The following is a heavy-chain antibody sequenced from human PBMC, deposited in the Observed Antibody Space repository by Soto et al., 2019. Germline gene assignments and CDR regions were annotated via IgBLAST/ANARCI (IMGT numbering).Heavy chain of an antibody. Sequence: EVQLLESGGGLVEPGGSRRLSCAASGFTFSSYTMSWVRQAPGKGLEWVSTISGSGSSTYSADSVKGRFTISRDNSKNTLYLQMNSLRVEDTAICYCAKGWGIDYGGQGTLVTVSS. CDR3: AKGWGIDY. D-gene: IGHD3-16*01. CDR1: GFTFSSYT. J-gene: IGHJ4*02. V-gene: IGHV3-23*01. CDR2: ISGSGSST.